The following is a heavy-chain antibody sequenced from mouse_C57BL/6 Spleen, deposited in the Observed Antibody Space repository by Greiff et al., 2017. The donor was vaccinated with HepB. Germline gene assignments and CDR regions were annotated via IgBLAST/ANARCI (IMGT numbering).Heavy chain of an antibody. V-gene: IGHV8-8*01. CDR3: ARSYFDV. CDR2: IWWDDDK. CDR1: GFSLSTFGMG. Sequence: ESGPGILQPSQTLSLTCSFSGFSLSTFGMGVGWIRQPSGQGLEWLAHIWWDDDKYYNPALKSRLTISKDTSKNQVFLTIAHVDTADTATYYCARSYFDVWGTGTTVTVAS. J-gene: IGHJ1*03.